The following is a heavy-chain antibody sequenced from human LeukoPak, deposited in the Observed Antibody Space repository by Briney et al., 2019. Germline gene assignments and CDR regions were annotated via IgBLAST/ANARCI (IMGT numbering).Heavy chain of an antibody. Sequence: ASVMVSCKASGYSFTGYYMHWVRQAPGQGLEWLGWINPNSGGTNYAQKFQGRVTMTRDTSISTAYMELSRLRSDDTAVYYCARGGFYDSSGYRVLDYWGKGTLVTVSS. CDR2: INPNSGGT. D-gene: IGHD3-22*01. J-gene: IGHJ4*02. CDR3: ARGGFYDSSGYRVLDY. V-gene: IGHV1-2*02. CDR1: GYSFTGYY.